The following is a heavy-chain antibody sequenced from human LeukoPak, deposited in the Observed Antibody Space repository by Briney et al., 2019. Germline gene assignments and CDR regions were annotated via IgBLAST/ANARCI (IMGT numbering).Heavy chain of an antibody. V-gene: IGHV1-18*01. CDR3: ARVSSPYASGSYGLWCDP. CDR1: GYTFTSYG. Sequence: ASVKVSCKASGYTFTSYGISWVRQAPGQGLEWMGWISAYNGNTNYAQKLQGRVTMTTDTSTSTAYMELRSLRSDDTAVYYRARVSSPYASGSYGLWCDPWGQGTLVTVSS. D-gene: IGHD3-10*01. J-gene: IGHJ5*02. CDR2: ISAYNGNT.